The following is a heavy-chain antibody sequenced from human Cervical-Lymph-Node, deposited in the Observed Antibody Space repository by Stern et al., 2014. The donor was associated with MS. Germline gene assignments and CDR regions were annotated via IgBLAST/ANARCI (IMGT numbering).Heavy chain of an antibody. V-gene: IGHV1-2*07. CDR3: ARGPNEHWGGHYTSHAMDV. J-gene: IGHJ6*02. Sequence: QVQLGQSGAEVKKPGASVKVSCKASGYTFSAHYLHWVRQAPGQGLAWMGWVNPNSGGTLYSPHFHGRVTMTRDTSTTTAFMELTRLTSDDTAIYYCARGPNEHWGGHYTSHAMDVWGQGTTVTVSS. CDR2: VNPNSGGT. D-gene: IGHD3-3*01. CDR1: GYTFSAHY.